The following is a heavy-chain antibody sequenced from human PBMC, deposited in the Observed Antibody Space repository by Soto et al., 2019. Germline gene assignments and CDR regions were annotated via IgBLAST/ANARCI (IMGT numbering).Heavy chain of an antibody. CDR1: GGTFSSYV. J-gene: IGHJ6*02. CDR3: ARGGVVVDLRVKYDYGLDA. D-gene: IGHD2-15*01. CDR2: IIPIFGTT. V-gene: IGHV1-69*12. Sequence: QVQLVQSGAEVKKPGSSVKVSCKASGGTFSSYVINWVRQAPGEGLEWMGGIIPIFGTTNYAQKFQGRATITADESARKAYMDLSGLRSEDTAVYYCARGGVVVDLRVKYDYGLDAWGQGTTVTVSS.